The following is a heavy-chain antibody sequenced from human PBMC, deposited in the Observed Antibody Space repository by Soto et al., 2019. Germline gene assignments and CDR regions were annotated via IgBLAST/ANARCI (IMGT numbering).Heavy chain of an antibody. CDR3: ARDSPRLVSDGYYGMDV. Sequence: EVQLVESGGGLVQPGGSLRLSGAASGFTFSSYSMNWVRQAPGKGLEWVSYISSSSSTIYYADSVKGRFTISRDNAKNSLYLQMNSLRDEDTAVYYCARDSPRLVSDGYYGMDVWGQGTTVTVSS. CDR2: ISSSSSTI. CDR1: GFTFSSYS. D-gene: IGHD6-19*01. J-gene: IGHJ6*02. V-gene: IGHV3-48*02.